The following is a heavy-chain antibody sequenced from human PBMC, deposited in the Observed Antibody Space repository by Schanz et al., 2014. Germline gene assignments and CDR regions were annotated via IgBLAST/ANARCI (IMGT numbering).Heavy chain of an antibody. J-gene: IGHJ6*02. CDR2: IYNSGST. Sequence: QVPLQESGPGLVKPSEALSLTCTVSGGSISSHFWTWIRQPPGKGLEWIGNIYNSGSTKYNPSAKSRVTIAVETSKNQFSLKRSSVTAADTAVDYCARGGGPAIRVLPRGYDYYYAMDVWGQGTTVIVSS. CDR3: ARGGGPAIRVLPRGYDYYYAMDV. CDR1: GGSISSHF. V-gene: IGHV4-59*11. D-gene: IGHD3-10*01.